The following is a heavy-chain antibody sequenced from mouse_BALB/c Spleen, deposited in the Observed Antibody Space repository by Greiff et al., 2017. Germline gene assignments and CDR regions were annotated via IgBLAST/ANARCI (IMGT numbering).Heavy chain of an antibody. CDR1: GFTFSGYY. D-gene: IGHD2-10*02. Sequence: EVKLMESGGGLVKLGGSLKLSCAASGFTFSGYYMSWFRQTPEKRLELVAAINSNGGSTYYPDTVKGRFTISRDNAKNTLYLQMSSLKSEDTALYYCARHGMEWYFDVWGAGTTVTVSS. CDR2: INSNGGST. CDR3: ARHGMEWYFDV. V-gene: IGHV5-6-2*01. J-gene: IGHJ1*01.